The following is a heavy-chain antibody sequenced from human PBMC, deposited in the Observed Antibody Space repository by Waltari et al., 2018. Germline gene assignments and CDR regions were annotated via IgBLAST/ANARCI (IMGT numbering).Heavy chain of an antibody. V-gene: IGHV3-53*01. CDR3: AKVDNVGLNNY. Sequence: EVQLVESGGDLIQPGGSLRLSCAASGFTVGNNFMGWVRQAPGTGLWWVSVIYSGGSTNYIDSVRGRFTISRDSSKNTLYLQMNSLRAEDTAVYYCAKVDNVGLNNYWGQGTLVTVSS. D-gene: IGHD1-1*01. CDR1: GFTVGNNF. J-gene: IGHJ4*02. CDR2: IYSGGST.